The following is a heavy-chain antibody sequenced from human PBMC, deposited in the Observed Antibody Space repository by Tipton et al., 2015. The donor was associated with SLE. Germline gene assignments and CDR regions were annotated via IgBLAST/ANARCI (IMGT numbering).Heavy chain of an antibody. CDR3: AVNVVVKVQVDY. J-gene: IGHJ4*02. V-gene: IGHV4-34*07. Sequence: LRLSCDVYSGSFSGYFGTWVRQSPGKGLEWIGEINHAGARNYNPSLKSRVTISVDTSKNQFSLKLTSVTAADTAVYYCAVNVVVKVQVDYWGPGALVTVSS. CDR2: INHAGAR. D-gene: IGHD2-21*01. CDR1: SGSFSGYF.